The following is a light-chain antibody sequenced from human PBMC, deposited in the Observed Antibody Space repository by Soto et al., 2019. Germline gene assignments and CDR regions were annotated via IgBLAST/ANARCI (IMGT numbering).Light chain of an antibody. CDR2: KAS. V-gene: IGKV1-5*03. J-gene: IGKJ4*01. CDR3: QQYERYPMT. Sequence: DSQMTQYPSTLSASVGDRVTLSCRASQSVRSWLAWYQQKPGKAPRLLISKASTFQTGVPPRFSGSGYGTEFTLTISSLQPDDFATYYCQQYERYPMTFGGGTKVEIK. CDR1: QSVRSW.